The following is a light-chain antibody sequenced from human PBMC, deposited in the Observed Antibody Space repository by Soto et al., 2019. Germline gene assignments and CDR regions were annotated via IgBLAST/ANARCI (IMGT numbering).Light chain of an antibody. CDR1: QGISSN. J-gene: IGKJ1*01. CDR3: QQYKSYST. V-gene: IGKV1-9*01. Sequence: DIHLTQSPSTLSASLGDSVTMTFRASQGISSNLAWYQQKPGKAPKLLIYAASTLQSGVPSRFSGSGSGTEFTLTINNLQPDDLATYICQQYKSYSTFGRGTKVDI. CDR2: AAS.